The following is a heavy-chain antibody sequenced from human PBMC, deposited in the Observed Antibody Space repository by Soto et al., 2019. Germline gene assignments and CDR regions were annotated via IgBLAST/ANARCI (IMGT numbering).Heavy chain of an antibody. Sequence: QVQLVESGGGLVKPGGSLRLACAASGFSFGDSYMSWVRQAPGKGLEWLSYISGGSSYTNYADSVKGRFTISRDNAKRSQYIEMNSLRADDTAVYYGAKTSVAASGYYFDHWGQGNLVTVSS. J-gene: IGHJ4*02. CDR2: ISGGSSYT. CDR1: GFSFGDSY. D-gene: IGHD3-10*01. CDR3: AKTSVAASGYYFDH. V-gene: IGHV3-11*06.